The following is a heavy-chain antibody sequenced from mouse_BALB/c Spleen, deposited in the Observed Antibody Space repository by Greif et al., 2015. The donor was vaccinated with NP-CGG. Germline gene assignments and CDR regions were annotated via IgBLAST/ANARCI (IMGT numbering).Heavy chain of an antibody. J-gene: IGHJ4*01. Sequence: QVQLKQSGPGLVQPSQSLSITCTVSGFSLTSYGVHWVRQSPGKGLEWLGVIWSGGSTDYNAAFISRLSISKDNSKSQVFFKMNSLQADDTAIYYCASDGYYVHYYAMDYWGQGTSVTVSS. D-gene: IGHD2-3*01. CDR2: IWSGGST. CDR3: ASDGYYVHYYAMDY. CDR1: GFSLTSYG. V-gene: IGHV2-4-1*01.